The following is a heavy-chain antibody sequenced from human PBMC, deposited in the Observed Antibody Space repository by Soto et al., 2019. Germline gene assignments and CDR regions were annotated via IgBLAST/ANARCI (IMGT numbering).Heavy chain of an antibody. D-gene: IGHD2-2*01. CDR1: GFTFTRYS. J-gene: IGHJ5*02. CDR3: AKRPSSLRWFDP. V-gene: IGHV3-23*01. CDR2: IGGSGGST. Sequence: GGSLRLSCAASGFTFTRYSMSWVRQAPGKGLEWVSAIGGSGGSTYYADSVKGRFTISRDNSKNTLYLQMNSLRAEDTAVYYCAKRPSSLRWFDPWGQGTLVTVSS.